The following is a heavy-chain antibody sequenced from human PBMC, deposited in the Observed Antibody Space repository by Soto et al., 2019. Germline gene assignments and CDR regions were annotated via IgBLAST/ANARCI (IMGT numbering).Heavy chain of an antibody. CDR2: INPNSGGT. D-gene: IGHD4-17*01. Sequence: ASVKVSCKASGYTFTGYYMHWVRQAPGQGLEWMGWINPNSGGTNYAQKFQGWVTMTRDTSISTAYMELSRLRSDDTAVYYCASNTLTTVTRLDAFDIWGQGTMVTVSS. CDR3: ASNTLTTVTRLDAFDI. CDR1: GYTFTGYY. V-gene: IGHV1-2*04. J-gene: IGHJ3*02.